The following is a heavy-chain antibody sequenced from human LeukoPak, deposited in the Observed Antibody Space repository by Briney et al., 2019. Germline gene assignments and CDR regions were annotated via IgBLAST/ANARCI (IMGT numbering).Heavy chain of an antibody. CDR1: GFTFSSYA. CDR3: AKDRYGSSWNDAFDI. D-gene: IGHD6-13*01. V-gene: IGHV3-23*01. CDR2: ITGSGDIT. J-gene: IGHJ3*02. Sequence: YPGGSLRLSCAASGFTFSSYAMSWVRQAPGKGLEWVSGITGSGDITYYADSVKGRFTISRDNSKNALYLQMNSLRAEDTAVYYCAKDRYGSSWNDAFDIRGQGTMVTVSS.